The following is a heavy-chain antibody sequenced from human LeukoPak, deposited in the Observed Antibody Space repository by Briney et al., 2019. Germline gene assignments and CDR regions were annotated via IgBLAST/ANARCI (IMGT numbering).Heavy chain of an antibody. CDR3: ARDGSSGWYWVGY. CDR2: IGYDGSNK. V-gene: IGHV3-33*01. Sequence: PGRSLRLSCAASGFTFSSYGMHWVRQAPGKGLEWVAVIGYDGSNKYYADSVKVRFTISRDNSKNTLYLQMNSLRAEDTAVYYCARDGSSGWYWVGYWGQGTLVTVSS. J-gene: IGHJ4*02. D-gene: IGHD6-19*01. CDR1: GFTFSSYG.